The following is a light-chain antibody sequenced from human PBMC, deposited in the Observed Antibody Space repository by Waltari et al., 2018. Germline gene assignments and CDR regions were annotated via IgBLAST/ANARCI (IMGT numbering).Light chain of an antibody. V-gene: IGLV2-11*01. Sequence: QSALTQPRSVSGSPGQSVTFSCTGTSSNVGGYNYVFWYQHRPGKAPKLMIYNVSNRPSGVPDLFSGSKSANTASLTISGLQAEDEADYYCCSYAGGNTYVFGTGTKVTVL. CDR3: CSYAGGNTYV. CDR2: NVS. CDR1: SSNVGGYNY. J-gene: IGLJ1*01.